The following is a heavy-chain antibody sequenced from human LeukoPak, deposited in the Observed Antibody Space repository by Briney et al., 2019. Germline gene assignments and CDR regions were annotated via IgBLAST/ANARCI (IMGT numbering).Heavy chain of an antibody. J-gene: IGHJ4*02. Sequence: PGGSLRLSCAASGFTFSTYAMHWVRQAPGKGLECVSAISSNGGSTYHADSVKGRFTISRDNSKNTLYLQMGSLRAEDMAVYYCAREGTQAAALDYWGQGTLVTVSS. V-gene: IGHV3-64*02. CDR3: AREGTQAAALDY. CDR2: ISSNGGST. D-gene: IGHD6-13*01. CDR1: GFTFSTYA.